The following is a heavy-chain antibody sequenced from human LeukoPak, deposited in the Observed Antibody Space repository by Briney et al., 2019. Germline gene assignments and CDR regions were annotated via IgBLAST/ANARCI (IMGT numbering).Heavy chain of an antibody. V-gene: IGHV4-59*01. Sequence: SETLSLTCTVSGVSISGYYWSWIRQPPGKGLEGIGNVYYSGSTNFNPSLKSRVTASADTSKNQSSLKLRSVTAADTAVYFCARIRGSSGWFMAWFDSWGKGTLVTVSS. CDR1: GVSISGYY. J-gene: IGHJ5*01. CDR3: ARIRGSSGWFMAWFDS. CDR2: VYYSGST. D-gene: IGHD6-19*01.